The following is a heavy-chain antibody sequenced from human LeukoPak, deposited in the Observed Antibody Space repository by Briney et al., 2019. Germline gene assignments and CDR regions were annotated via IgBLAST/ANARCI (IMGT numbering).Heavy chain of an antibody. CDR1: SGSISSYY. V-gene: IGHV4-59*01. CDR2: IYYSGST. CDR3: ARVHYYDSSGYFTHPEYYFDY. Sequence: SETLSLTCTVSSGSISSYYWSWIRQPPGKGLEWIGYIYYSGSTNYNPSLKSRVTISVDTSKNQFSLKLSSVTAADTAVYYCARVHYYDSSGYFTHPEYYFDYWGQGTLVTVSS. J-gene: IGHJ4*02. D-gene: IGHD3-22*01.